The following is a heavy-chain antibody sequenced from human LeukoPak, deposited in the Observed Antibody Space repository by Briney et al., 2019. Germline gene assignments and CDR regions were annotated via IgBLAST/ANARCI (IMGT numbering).Heavy chain of an antibody. CDR1: GSTLSEFW. V-gene: IGHV3-7*04. Sequence: GGSLRLSCAASGSTLSEFWMNWVRQAPGKGLEWVANIKQDGREKNYVDSVKGRFTISRDNAKNSAYMQMNNLRVDDTPVYYCVGGYGWLPDYWGQRTLVTVSS. CDR3: VGGYGWLPDY. CDR2: IKQDGREK. D-gene: IGHD6-19*01. J-gene: IGHJ4*02.